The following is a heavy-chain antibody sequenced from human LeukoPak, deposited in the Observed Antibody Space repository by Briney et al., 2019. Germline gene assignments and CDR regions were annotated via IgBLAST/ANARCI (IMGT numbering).Heavy chain of an antibody. Sequence: PSETLSLTCAVSGGSISSGGYSWSWIRQPPGKGLEWIGYIYHSGSTYYNPSLKSRVTISVDRSKNQFSLKLSSVTAADTAMYYCARGDYRAAFDIWGQGTMVTVSS. V-gene: IGHV4-30-2*01. CDR3: ARGDYRAAFDI. CDR1: GGSISSGGYS. CDR2: IYHSGST. D-gene: IGHD4/OR15-4a*01. J-gene: IGHJ3*02.